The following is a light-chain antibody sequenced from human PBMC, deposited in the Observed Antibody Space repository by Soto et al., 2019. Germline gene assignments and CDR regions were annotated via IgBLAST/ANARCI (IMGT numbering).Light chain of an antibody. Sequence: DIQLTQSPSFLSASVGDRVTITCRASQGISGYLAWYQQYPGKAPKLLIYTASTLQSGVPSRFSGSGSGTEFTLTISSLQPEDFATYYCQQLNSYPFTFGGGTKVEIK. V-gene: IGKV1-9*01. CDR1: QGISGY. CDR3: QQLNSYPFT. J-gene: IGKJ4*01. CDR2: TAS.